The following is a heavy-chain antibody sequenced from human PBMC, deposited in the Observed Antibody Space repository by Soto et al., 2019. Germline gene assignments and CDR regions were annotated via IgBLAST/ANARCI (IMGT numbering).Heavy chain of an antibody. Sequence: ASVKVSCKASGYTFTSYGISWVRQAPGQGLEWMGWISAYNGNTNYAQKLQGRVTMTTDTSTSIAYMELRSLRSDDTAVYYCARDRRDRAGNWFDPWGQGTLVTVSS. CDR1: GYTFTSYG. V-gene: IGHV1-18*01. J-gene: IGHJ5*02. CDR3: ARDRRDRAGNWFDP. CDR2: ISAYNGNT.